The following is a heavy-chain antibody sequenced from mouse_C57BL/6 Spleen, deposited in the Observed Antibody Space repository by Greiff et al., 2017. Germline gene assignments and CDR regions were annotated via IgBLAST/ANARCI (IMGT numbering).Heavy chain of an antibody. CDR1: GYAFSSSW. Sequence: QVPLQQSGPELVKPGASVKISCKASGYAFSSSWMNWVKQRPGKGLEWIGRIYPGDGDTNYNGKFKGKATLTADKSSSTAYMQLSSLTSEDSAVYFCERGERFYAMDYWGQGTSVTVSS. J-gene: IGHJ4*01. CDR2: IYPGDGDT. V-gene: IGHV1-82*01. CDR3: ERGERFYAMDY.